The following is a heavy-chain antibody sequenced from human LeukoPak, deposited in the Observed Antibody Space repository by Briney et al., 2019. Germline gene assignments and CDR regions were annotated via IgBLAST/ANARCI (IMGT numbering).Heavy chain of an antibody. CDR2: ISAYNGNT. J-gene: IGHJ6*02. D-gene: IGHD3-10*01. CDR3: ARGEGPMVRGVIIKSPYGMDV. CDR1: GYTFTSYG. V-gene: IGHV1-18*01. Sequence: GTSVKVSCKASGYTFTSYGISWVRQAPGQGLEWMGWISAYNGNTNYAQKLQGRVTMTTDTSTSTAYMELRSLRSDDTAVYYCARGEGPMVRGVIIKSPYGMDVWGQGTTVTVSS.